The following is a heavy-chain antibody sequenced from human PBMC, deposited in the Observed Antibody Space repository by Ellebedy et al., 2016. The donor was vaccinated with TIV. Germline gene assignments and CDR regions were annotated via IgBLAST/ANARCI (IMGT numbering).Heavy chain of an antibody. V-gene: IGHV4-61*08. CDR2: VSYSGST. D-gene: IGHD3-22*01. J-gene: IGHJ4*02. CDR3: ARYYLDSNDYERTFDY. Sequence: MPSETLSLTCTVSAGSVSSDGFFWSWIRQHPGKGLEWIGYVSYSGSTNYNTSLKSRVTISIDTSKNQFSLKLSSVTAADTAVYYCARYYLDSNDYERTFDYWGQGTLVTVSS. CDR1: AGSVSSDGFF.